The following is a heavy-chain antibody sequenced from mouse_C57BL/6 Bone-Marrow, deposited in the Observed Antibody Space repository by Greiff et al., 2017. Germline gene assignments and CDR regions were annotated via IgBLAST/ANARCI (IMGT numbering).Heavy chain of an antibody. CDR2: IYPGSGST. CDR1: GYTFTSYW. J-gene: IGHJ4*01. Sequence: QVQLQQPGAGLVKPGASVKMSCKASGYTFTSYWVTWVKQRPGQGLEWIGDIYPGSGSTNYNDKVKSKATLTVDTSSSTAYMQISSLTSEDSAVYYCGNYYAMDYWGQGTSVTVSS. CDR3: GNYYAMDY. V-gene: IGHV1-55*01.